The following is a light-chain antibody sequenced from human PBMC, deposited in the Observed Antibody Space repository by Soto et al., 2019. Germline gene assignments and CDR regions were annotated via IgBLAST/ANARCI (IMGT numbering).Light chain of an antibody. CDR2: AAS. J-gene: IGKJ5*01. CDR1: QGISSH. CDR3: QQLNSYPIT. Sequence: DIQLTQSPSFLSASVGDRVTITCRASQGISSHLAWYQQKPGKAPKLLIYAASTLQSGVPSRFSGSGSGTEVSLTINSLQPEDFATYYCQQLNSYPITVGQGTRLEIK. V-gene: IGKV1-9*01.